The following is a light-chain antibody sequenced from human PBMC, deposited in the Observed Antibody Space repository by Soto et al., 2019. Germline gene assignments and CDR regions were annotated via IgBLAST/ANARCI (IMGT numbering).Light chain of an antibody. Sequence: DIQMTQSPSTLSASVGDRVTITCRASQSISSWLAWYQQKPGKAPKLLIYKASRVESGAPSRFSGSGSGTEFSLNISSLQADDFATYYCLQYNSYWYTFGQGTKLEIK. CDR1: QSISSW. CDR3: LQYNSYWYT. CDR2: KAS. V-gene: IGKV1-5*03. J-gene: IGKJ2*01.